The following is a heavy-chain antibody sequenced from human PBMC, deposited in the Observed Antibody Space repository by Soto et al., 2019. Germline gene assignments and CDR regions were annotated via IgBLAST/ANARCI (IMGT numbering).Heavy chain of an antibody. V-gene: IGHV4-59*01. CDR2: IYYSGST. CDR1: GGSISSYY. CDR3: ARGRYYYGSGSYYTPFDY. J-gene: IGHJ4*02. Sequence: SETLSLTCTVSGGSISSYYWSWIGQPPGKGLEWIGYIYYSGSTNYNPSLKSRVTISVDTSKNQFSLKLSSVTAADTAVYYCARGRYYYGSGSYYTPFDYWGQGTLVTVSS. D-gene: IGHD3-10*01.